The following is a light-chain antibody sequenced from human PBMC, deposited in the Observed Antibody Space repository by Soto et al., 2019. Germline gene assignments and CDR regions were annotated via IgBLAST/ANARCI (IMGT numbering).Light chain of an antibody. V-gene: IGLV2-23*01. CDR2: EDS. J-gene: IGLJ3*02. CDR1: SSDAGNYNF. CDR3: CSYAGSSTSRV. Sequence: QSALTQPASVSGSTGQSITISCTGTSSDAGNYNFVSWYQQHPGKAPKVIIYEDSTRPSGVSNRISGSKSGNTASLTISGLQAEDEADYYCCSYAGSSTSRVFGGGTKLTVL.